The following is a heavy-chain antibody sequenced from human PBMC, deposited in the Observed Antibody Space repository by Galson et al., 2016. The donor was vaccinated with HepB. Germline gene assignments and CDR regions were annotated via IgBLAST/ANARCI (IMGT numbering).Heavy chain of an antibody. CDR2: IKPGRSA. CDR3: ARKGGYYCLDY. V-gene: IGHV4-34*01. CDR1: GESFSGYY. J-gene: IGHJ4*02. Sequence: ETLSLTCAVYGESFSGYYWSWIRKPPGKGLEWIGEIKPGRSANYKPSLKSRVTISVDTSKNQFSLKLSSVTAADTAVYYCARKGGYYCLDYWGQGNLVTVSS. D-gene: IGHD1-26*01.